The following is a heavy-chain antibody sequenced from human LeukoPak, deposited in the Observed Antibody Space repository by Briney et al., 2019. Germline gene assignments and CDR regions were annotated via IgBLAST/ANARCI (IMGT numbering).Heavy chain of an antibody. CDR3: ARDSLPRYYYYGMDV. CDR2: IWYDGSNK. Sequence: QPGGSLRLSCAASGFTFSSYGMHWVRQAPGKGLEWVALIWYDGSNKYYADSVKGRFTISRDNSKNTLYLQMNSLRAEDTAVYYCARDSLPRYYYYGMDVWGQGTTVTVSS. V-gene: IGHV3-33*01. CDR1: GFTFSSYG. J-gene: IGHJ6*02.